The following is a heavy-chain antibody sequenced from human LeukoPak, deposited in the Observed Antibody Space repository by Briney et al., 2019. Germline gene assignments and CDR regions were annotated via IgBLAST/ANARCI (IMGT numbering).Heavy chain of an antibody. D-gene: IGHD3-22*01. J-gene: IGHJ3*02. CDR1: GFTFRSYS. CDR3: ARAAPYYYDSSGYSAFDS. CDR2: ISSTSSTI. V-gene: IGHV3-48*02. Sequence: GGSLRLSCAASGFTFRSYSMHWVRQAPGKGLEWVSYISSTSSTIYYADSVKGRFTISRDNSKNSLYLQMNSLRDEDTAVYYCARAAPYYYDSSGYSAFDSWGQGTMVTVSA.